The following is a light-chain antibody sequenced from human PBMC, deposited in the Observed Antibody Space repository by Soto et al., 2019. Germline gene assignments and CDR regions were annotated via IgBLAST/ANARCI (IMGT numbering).Light chain of an antibody. V-gene: IGLV2-14*03. Sequence: QSVLTQPASVSGSPGQSITISCTGTSSDVGGYNYVSWYQHHPGKAPKLMIFDVSNRPSGVSNRFSGSKSGNTASLTISALLAVDEADYFCTSYTASSPFYVFGAGTKVTVL. J-gene: IGLJ1*01. CDR2: DVS. CDR1: SSDVGGYNY. CDR3: TSYTASSPFYV.